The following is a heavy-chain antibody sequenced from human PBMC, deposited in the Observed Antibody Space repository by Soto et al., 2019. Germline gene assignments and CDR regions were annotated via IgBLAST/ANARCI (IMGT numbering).Heavy chain of an antibody. CDR3: ARERMDYYDSSGYYPDY. D-gene: IGHD3-22*01. CDR1: GFTFSSYA. V-gene: IGHV3-23*01. CDR2: ISDSGGST. J-gene: IGHJ4*02. Sequence: EVQLLESGGGLVQPGGSLRLSCAASGFTFSSYAMSWVRQAPGKGLEWVSGISDSGGSTYYADSVKGRFTISRDNSQNTLYLQMNSLRAEDTAVYYCARERMDYYDSSGYYPDYWGQGTLVTVSS.